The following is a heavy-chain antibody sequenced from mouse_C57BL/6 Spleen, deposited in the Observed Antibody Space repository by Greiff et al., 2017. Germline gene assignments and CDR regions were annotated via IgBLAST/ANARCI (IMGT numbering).Heavy chain of an antibody. J-gene: IGHJ4*01. V-gene: IGHV5-17*01. CDR3: ARPHGYYYAMDY. D-gene: IGHD2-2*01. CDR2: ISSGSSTI. Sequence: EVKLVESGGGLVKPGGSLKLSCAASGFTFSDYGMHWVRQAPEKGLEWVAYISSGSSTIYYADTVKGRFTISRDNAKHTLFLQMTSLRSEDTAMYYFARPHGYYYAMDYWGQGTSVTVAS. CDR1: GFTFSDYG.